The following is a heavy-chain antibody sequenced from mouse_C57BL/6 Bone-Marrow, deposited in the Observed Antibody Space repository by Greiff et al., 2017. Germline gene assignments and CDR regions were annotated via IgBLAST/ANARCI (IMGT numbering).Heavy chain of an antibody. V-gene: IGHV1-64*01. CDR2: INPNSGST. J-gene: IGHJ2*01. CDR1: GYTFTSYW. CDR3: ARTFIDD. Sequence: QVQRQQPGAELVKPGASVKSSCKASGYTFTSYWLHWVKQRHGQGLEWIGMINPNSGSTNFNEKFKCKATLTVDKSSSTAYMQLSGLTSEDYAVYDYARTFIDDWGQGTTLTVSS.